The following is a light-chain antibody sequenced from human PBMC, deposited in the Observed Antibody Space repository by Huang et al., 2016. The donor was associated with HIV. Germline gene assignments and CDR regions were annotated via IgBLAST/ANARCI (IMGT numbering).Light chain of an antibody. V-gene: IGKV3-11*01. J-gene: IGKJ5*01. CDR1: QSLSSY. CDR3: QQRGNWSIT. CDR2: DAS. Sequence: EIVLTQSPATLSLSPGERATLSCRASQSLSSYLAWYQQKPGQAPRLLIYDASNRATGIPARFSGSGSGTDFTLTISSLEPEDFAVYYCQQRGNWSITFGQGTRLEIK.